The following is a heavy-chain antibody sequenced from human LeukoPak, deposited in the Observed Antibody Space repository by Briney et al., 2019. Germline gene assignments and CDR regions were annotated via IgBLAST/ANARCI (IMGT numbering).Heavy chain of an antibody. CDR2: ISGSGGST. J-gene: IGHJ3*02. D-gene: IGHD6-13*01. CDR3: AIDPIGAAGTGAGNAFDI. Sequence: PGGSLRLSCAASGFTFSTYAMSWVRQAPGKGLEWVSAISGSGGSTYYADSVKGRFTISRDNSKNTLYLQMNRLRAEDTAVYYCAIDPIGAAGTGAGNAFDIWGQGTMVTVSS. CDR1: GFTFSTYA. V-gene: IGHV3-23*01.